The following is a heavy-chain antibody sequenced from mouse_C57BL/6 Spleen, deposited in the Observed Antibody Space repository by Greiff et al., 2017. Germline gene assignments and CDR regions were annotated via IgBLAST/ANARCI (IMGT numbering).Heavy chain of an antibody. V-gene: IGHV1-50*01. CDR2: IDPSDSYT. Sequence: VQLQQPGAELVKPGASVKLSCKASGYTFTSYWMQWVKQRPGQGLEWIGEIDPSDSYTNYNQKFKGKATLTVDTSSSTAYMQLSSLTSEDSAVYYCARYYYGSSLDYWGQGTTLTVSS. CDR3: ARYYYGSSLDY. CDR1: GYTFTSYW. D-gene: IGHD1-1*01. J-gene: IGHJ2*01.